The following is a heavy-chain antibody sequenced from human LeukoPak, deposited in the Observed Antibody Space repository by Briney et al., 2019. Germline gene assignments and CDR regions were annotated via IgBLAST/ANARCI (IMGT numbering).Heavy chain of an antibody. CDR2: IRSKANSYAT. Sequence: PGGSLRLSCAASGFTFSGSAMHWVRQASGKGLEWVGRIRSKANSYATAYAASVKGRFTISRDDSKNTAYLQMNSLKTEDTDVYYCTRRDTGYCSSTSCSNYYYYGMDVWGKGTTVTVSS. D-gene: IGHD2-2*01. V-gene: IGHV3-73*01. CDR3: TRRDTGYCSSTSCSNYYYYGMDV. CDR1: GFTFSGSA. J-gene: IGHJ6*04.